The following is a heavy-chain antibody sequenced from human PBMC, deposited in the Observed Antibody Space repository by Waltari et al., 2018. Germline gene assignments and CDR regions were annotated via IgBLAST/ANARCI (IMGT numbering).Heavy chain of an antibody. CDR3: ARFHYYDSSGHDY. CDR1: GGSISSGGYY. V-gene: IGHV4-31*03. Sequence: QVQLQESGPGLVKPSQTLSLTCTVSGGSISSGGYYWSWIRQHPGKGLEWIGYIYHSGRNYYNPSLKRRVTRSVDRSKNQFSLKLSSVTAADTAVYYCARFHYYDSSGHDYWGQGTLVTVSS. J-gene: IGHJ4*02. CDR2: IYHSGRN. D-gene: IGHD3-22*01.